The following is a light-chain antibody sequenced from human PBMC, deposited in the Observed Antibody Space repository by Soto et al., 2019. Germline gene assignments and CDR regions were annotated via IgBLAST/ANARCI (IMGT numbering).Light chain of an antibody. CDR1: QSFRGL. Sequence: EVVLTQSPVTLSLSPGERATLSCRASQSFRGLLAWYQQKPGQAPRLLIYDAYNRATGMPPRFSGSGSGTDFTLTIRSLEPEDSAVYSCQQRHMWPITFGQGTRLEIK. V-gene: IGKV3-11*01. CDR2: DAY. CDR3: QQRHMWPIT. J-gene: IGKJ5*01.